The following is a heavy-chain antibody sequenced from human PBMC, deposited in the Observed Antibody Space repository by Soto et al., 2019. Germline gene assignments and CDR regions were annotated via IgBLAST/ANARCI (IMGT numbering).Heavy chain of an antibody. CDR1: GFIVSTNY. D-gene: IGHD1-26*01. Sequence: PVGSLRLSCAASGFIVSTNYMSWVRQAPGKGLEWLAVLHSGGNTYYADSVRGRVTISRDPSKNTLYLQMNNLRDDDSAVYSCAACQWDGPYDYWGRGTLVTVS. J-gene: IGHJ4*02. CDR2: LHSGGNT. CDR3: AACQWDGPYDY. V-gene: IGHV3-66*01.